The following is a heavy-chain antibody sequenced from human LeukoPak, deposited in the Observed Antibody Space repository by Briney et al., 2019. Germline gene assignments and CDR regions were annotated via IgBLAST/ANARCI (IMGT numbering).Heavy chain of an antibody. V-gene: IGHV3-21*01. J-gene: IGHJ6*02. D-gene: IGHD3-3*01. CDR1: GFTFSSYS. Sequence: GGSLRLSCAASGFTFSSYSMNWVRQAPGKGLEWVSSISSCSSYIYYADSVKGRFTISRDNAKNSLYLQMNSLRAEDTAVYYCARDPVTTKGMDVWGQGTTVTVSS. CDR3: ARDPVTTKGMDV. CDR2: ISSCSSYI.